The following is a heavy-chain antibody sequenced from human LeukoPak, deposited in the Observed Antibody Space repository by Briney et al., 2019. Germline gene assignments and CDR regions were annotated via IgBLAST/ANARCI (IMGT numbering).Heavy chain of an antibody. Sequence: SETLSLTCAVSGGSFSGYYWSWIRQPPGKGLEWIGEINHSGSTNYTPSLKSRVTISVDTSQNQFSLKLSSVTAADTAVYYCARERDSGSYRDDYWGQGTLVTVSS. CDR3: ARERDSGSYRDDY. CDR1: GGSFSGYY. D-gene: IGHD1-26*01. CDR2: INHSGST. J-gene: IGHJ4*02. V-gene: IGHV4-34*01.